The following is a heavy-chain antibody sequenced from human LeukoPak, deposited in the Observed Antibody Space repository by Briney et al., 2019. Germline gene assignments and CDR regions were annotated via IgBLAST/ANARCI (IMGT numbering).Heavy chain of an antibody. CDR3: AKGHSDVGTGFDG. CDR1: GFTFSPLTNLA. D-gene: IGHD1-1*01. V-gene: IGHV3-23*01. Sequence: GSLTLSCAPSGFTFSPLTNLAVSWVRQAPGEGLECVSVVSASGDITYFADYVKGRSTTSRDNSKKAVELQMNSLRAEDTAVYFCAKGHSDVGTGFDGWGQGTLVTVSS. J-gene: IGHJ4*02. CDR2: VSASGDIT.